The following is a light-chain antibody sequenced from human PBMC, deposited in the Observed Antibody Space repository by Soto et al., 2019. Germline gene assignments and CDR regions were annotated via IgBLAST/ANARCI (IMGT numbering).Light chain of an antibody. CDR2: EDT. Sequence: SYELTQPPSVSVSPGQTARITCSGDKLGDKYASWYQQKPGQSPVLVIFEDTKRPSGIPERFSGSNSGNTATLTISGTQAMDEADYYCQAWDSSTVVFGTGTKLT. V-gene: IGLV3-1*01. J-gene: IGLJ1*01. CDR3: QAWDSSTVV. CDR1: KLGDKY.